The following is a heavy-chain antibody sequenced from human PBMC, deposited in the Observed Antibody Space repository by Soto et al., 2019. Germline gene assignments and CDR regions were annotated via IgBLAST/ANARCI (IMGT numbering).Heavy chain of an antibody. D-gene: IGHD2-2*01. V-gene: IGHV1-69*06. CDR1: GGTFSSYA. CDR3: ASGGRFCSSTSCYPGYYYYGMDV. Sequence: SVKVSCKASGGTFSSYAISWVRQAPGQGLEWMGGIIPIFGTANYAQKFQGRVTITADKSTSTAYMELSSLRSEDTAVYYCASGGRFCSSTSCYPGYYYYGMDVWGQGTTVTVSS. CDR2: IIPIFGTA. J-gene: IGHJ6*02.